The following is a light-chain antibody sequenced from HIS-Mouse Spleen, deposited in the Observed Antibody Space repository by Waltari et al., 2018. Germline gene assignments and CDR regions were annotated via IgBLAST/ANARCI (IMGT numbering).Light chain of an antibody. CDR2: AAS. Sequence: AIRMTQSPSSLSASTGDRVTITCRASQGISSYLAWYQQKPGQAPKLLIYAASTLQSGVTSRFSGSGSGTDFTLTISCLQSEDFATYYCQQYYSYPPWTFGQGTKVEIK. V-gene: IGKV1-8*01. J-gene: IGKJ1*01. CDR3: QQYYSYPPWT. CDR1: QGISSY.